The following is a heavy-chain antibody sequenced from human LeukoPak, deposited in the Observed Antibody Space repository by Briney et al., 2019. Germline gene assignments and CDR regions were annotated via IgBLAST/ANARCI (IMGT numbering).Heavy chain of an antibody. J-gene: IGHJ5*02. Sequence: SSETLSLTRTVSGGSISGYYWSWIRQPPGKGLEWIGYIHYSGSTNYNPSLKSRVTMSVDTSKSQFSLKLSSVTAADTAMYYCGRHSWSSNGWFDPRGQGTLVTVS. V-gene: IGHV4-59*01. CDR1: GGSISGYY. CDR2: IHYSGST. D-gene: IGHD2-8*02. CDR3: GRHSWSSNGWFDP.